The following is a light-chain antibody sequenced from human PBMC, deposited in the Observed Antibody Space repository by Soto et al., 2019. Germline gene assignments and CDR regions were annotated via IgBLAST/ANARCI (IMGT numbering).Light chain of an antibody. J-gene: IGKJ3*01. CDR1: QGIRNY. V-gene: IGKV1-27*01. CDR2: AAS. Sequence: DNPMTQSPTSLSASVGDRVTITCRASQGIRNYVAWYQQIPGKAPKLLIYAASTLQSGVPSRFSGSGSGTDFTLTINGLQPEDVATYSCQKYSSVPVFGPGTKVEIK. CDR3: QKYSSVPV.